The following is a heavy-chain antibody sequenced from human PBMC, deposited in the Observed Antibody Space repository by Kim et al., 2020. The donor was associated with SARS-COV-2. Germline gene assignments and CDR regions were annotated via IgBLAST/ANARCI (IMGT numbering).Heavy chain of an antibody. D-gene: IGHD3-10*01. CDR1: GYDFSSHW. CDR2: IDPSDSFT. J-gene: IGHJ6*02. CDR3: ARHVRRGHFYHNSGNEGLGALDV. V-gene: IGHV5-10-1*01. Sequence: GESLKISCKIYGYDFSSHWITWVRQMPGKGLEWMGRIDPSDSFTNFSPSFQGRVTFSIDKSISTASLQWNRLRASDTAMYFCARHVRRGHFYHNSGNEGLGALDVWGQGTTVTVSS.